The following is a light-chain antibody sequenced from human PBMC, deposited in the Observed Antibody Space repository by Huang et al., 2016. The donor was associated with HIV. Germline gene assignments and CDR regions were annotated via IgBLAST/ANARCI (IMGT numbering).Light chain of an antibody. V-gene: IGKV1-NL1*01. Sequence: DIQMTQSPSSLSASVGDRVTITCRASQDISNSLAWYQQKPGKAPNLLLYAASRLDSGVPSRFSRSGSGTDYTLTISSLKPEDFATYYCQQYYSTRSFGQGTKLEIK. CDR3: QQYYSTRS. CDR2: AAS. CDR1: QDISNS. J-gene: IGKJ2*01.